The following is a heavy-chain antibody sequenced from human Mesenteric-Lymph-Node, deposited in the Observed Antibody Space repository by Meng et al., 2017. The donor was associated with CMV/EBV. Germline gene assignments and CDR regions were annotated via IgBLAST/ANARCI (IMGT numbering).Heavy chain of an antibody. D-gene: IGHD4-11*01. V-gene: IGHV1-69*04. CDR2: IIPMFGIT. CDR1: GDTSSSSI. J-gene: IGHJ4*02. Sequence: SCQASGDTSSSSILSWVRQAPGQGLEWMGRIIPMFGITNYAQRFQGRVTITADKSTTTAYMELTGLRSEDTAVYYCARDGHSPFDHWGQGTLVTVSS. CDR3: ARDGHSPFDH.